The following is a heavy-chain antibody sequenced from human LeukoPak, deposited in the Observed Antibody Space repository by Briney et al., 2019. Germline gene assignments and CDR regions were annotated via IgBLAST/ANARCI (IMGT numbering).Heavy chain of an antibody. Sequence: PGGALRLSCAASGFTFSRYSMNWVRQAPGMGLEWVSYISSGSSTIHHADSVQGRFTISRDNAKNSLYLQMSSLRDEDTAVYYCARAGITLAGPYWYFDLWGRGTLVTVSS. J-gene: IGHJ2*01. D-gene: IGHD6-19*01. CDR2: ISSGSSTI. V-gene: IGHV3-48*02. CDR1: GFTFSRYS. CDR3: ARAGITLAGPYWYFDL.